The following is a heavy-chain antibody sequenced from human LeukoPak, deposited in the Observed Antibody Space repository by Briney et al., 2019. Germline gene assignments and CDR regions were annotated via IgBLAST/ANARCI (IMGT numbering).Heavy chain of an antibody. CDR1: GFTVSSNY. CDR2: IYSGGST. Sequence: GGSLRLSCAASGFTVSSNYMSWVRQAPGKGLEWVSVIYSGGSTYYADSVKGRFTISRDNSKNTLYLQMNSLRAEDTAVYYCARDYRYSGSGYYPNYYYYYMDVWGKGTTVTVSS. V-gene: IGHV3-53*01. J-gene: IGHJ6*03. D-gene: IGHD3-3*01. CDR3: ARDYRYSGSGYYPNYYYYYMDV.